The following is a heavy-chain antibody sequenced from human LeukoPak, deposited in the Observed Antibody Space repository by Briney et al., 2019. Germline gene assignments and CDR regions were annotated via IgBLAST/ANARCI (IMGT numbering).Heavy chain of an antibody. CDR3: AGLLVGGY. Sequence: ASETLSLTCTVSGGSISSYYWSWIRQPPGKGLEWIGYIFYSGSTNYNPSLKSRVTISVDTSKNQFSLKLSSVTAADTAVYYCAGLLVGGYWGQGTLVTVSS. D-gene: IGHD2-15*01. V-gene: IGHV4-59*12. CDR2: IFYSGST. CDR1: GGSISSYY. J-gene: IGHJ4*02.